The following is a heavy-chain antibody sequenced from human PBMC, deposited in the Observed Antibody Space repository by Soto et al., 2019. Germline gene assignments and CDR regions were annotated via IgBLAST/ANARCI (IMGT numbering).Heavy chain of an antibody. J-gene: IGHJ5*02. CDR3: TSDPRGVYCTNSVCSPP. V-gene: IGHV3-15*07. CDR2: IKRKTDGGTT. Sequence: EVQLVESGGGLVKPGGSLRLSCAASGFTFSNAWMNWVRQAPGKGLEWVGRIKRKTDGGTTDYAAPVKGRFTISRDDSKNTLCLQMYTRTSEDTAVYYCTSDPRGVYCTNSVCSPPWGQGTLVTVSS. CDR1: GFTFSNAW. D-gene: IGHD2-8*01.